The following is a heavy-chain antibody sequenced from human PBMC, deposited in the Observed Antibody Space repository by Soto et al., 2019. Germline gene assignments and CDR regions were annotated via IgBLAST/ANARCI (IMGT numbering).Heavy chain of an antibody. V-gene: IGHV1-69*01. CDR3: ARVLYYGSGSYSPYGMDV. D-gene: IGHD3-10*01. CDR2: VSPPFRTS. J-gene: IGHJ6*02. CDR1: GVSFNNNG. Sequence: QVQLVQSGAEVKKPGSSVKVSCKTSGVSFNNNGIGWVRQAPGHGLEWMGGVSPPFRTSNYARKFQGRISITADASTGTVNMELSSRKSEDAAQYYCARVLYYGSGSYSPYGMDVWGQGTTVTVSS.